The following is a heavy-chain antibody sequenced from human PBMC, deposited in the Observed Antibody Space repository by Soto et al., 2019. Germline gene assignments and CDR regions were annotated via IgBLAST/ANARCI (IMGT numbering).Heavy chain of an antibody. CDR2: ISYDGSNK. J-gene: IGHJ4*02. CDR3: ARSPYIVRYLDYFDY. Sequence: QVQWVESGGGVVQPGRSLRLSCAASGFTFSSYGMHWVRQAPGNGLEWVAVISYDGSNKYYADSVIGRFTIYRDNSKNTLYLQMNSLRAEDTAVYYCARSPYIVRYLDYFDYWGQGALVTVSS. D-gene: IGHD1-26*01. CDR1: GFTFSSYG. V-gene: IGHV3-30*03.